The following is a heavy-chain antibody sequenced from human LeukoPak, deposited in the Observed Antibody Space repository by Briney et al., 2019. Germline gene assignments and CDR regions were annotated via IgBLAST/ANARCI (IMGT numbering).Heavy chain of an antibody. CDR1: GGTFSSYA. CDR2: IIPIFGTA. D-gene: IGHD6-6*01. J-gene: IGHJ4*02. V-gene: IGHV1-69*13. CDR3: ARFQIPTRLLGAFSFDY. Sequence: ASVKVSCKASGGTFSSYAISWVRQAPGQGLEWMGGIIPIFGTANYAQKFQGRVTITADESTSTAYMELSSLRSEDTAVYYCARFQIPTRLLGAFSFDYWGQGTLVTVSS.